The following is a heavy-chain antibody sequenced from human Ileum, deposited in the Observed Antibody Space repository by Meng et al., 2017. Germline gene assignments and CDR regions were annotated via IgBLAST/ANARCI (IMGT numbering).Heavy chain of an antibody. Sequence: EVHLVESGGDLIQPGGSLRLSCAASGFTLSNYWMHWVRQAPGKGLVWVSRIHKDGSATAYADSVKGRFTISRDNAKNTLYLQMNSLRVEDTAVYYCARDSEAVGATIDYWGQGTLVTVSS. CDR1: GFTLSNYW. J-gene: IGHJ4*02. V-gene: IGHV3-74*01. CDR3: ARDSEAVGATIDY. CDR2: IHKDGSAT. D-gene: IGHD1-26*01.